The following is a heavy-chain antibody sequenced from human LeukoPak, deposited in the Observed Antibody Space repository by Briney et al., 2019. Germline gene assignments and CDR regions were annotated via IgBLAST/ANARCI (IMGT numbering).Heavy chain of an antibody. J-gene: IGHJ3*02. CDR3: ARDYCSGGSCYDAFDI. CDR1: GYTFTSYD. D-gene: IGHD2-15*01. CDR2: INPNSGGT. V-gene: IGHV1-2*06. Sequence: ASVKVSCKASGYTFTSYDINWVRQAPGQGLEWMGRINPNSGGTNYAQKFQGRVTMTRDTSISTAYMELSRLRSDDTAVYYCARDYCSGGSCYDAFDIWGQGTMVTVSS.